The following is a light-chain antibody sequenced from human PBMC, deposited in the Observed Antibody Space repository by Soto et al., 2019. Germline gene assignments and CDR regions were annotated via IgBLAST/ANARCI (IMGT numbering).Light chain of an antibody. V-gene: IGLV1-51*01. J-gene: IGLJ7*01. Sequence: QAVVTQPPSVSAAPGQKVTISCSGSSSNIGNNYVSWYQQLPGTAPKLLIYDNNKRPSGIPDRFSCSKSGTSATLGITGLQTGDEADYYCGTWDSSLSAVFGGGTQLTVL. CDR1: SSNIGNNY. CDR2: DNN. CDR3: GTWDSSLSAV.